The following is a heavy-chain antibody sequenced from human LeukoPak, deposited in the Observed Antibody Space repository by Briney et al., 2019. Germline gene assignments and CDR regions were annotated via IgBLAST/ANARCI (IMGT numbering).Heavy chain of an antibody. J-gene: IGHJ4*02. CDR3: AGQGYNSGWEIDY. CDR2: IYYSGRT. CDR1: GGSISSYY. V-gene: IGHV4-59*08. Sequence: PSETLSLTCTVSGGSISSYYWNWIRQPPGKGLEWIGYIYYSGRTNHNSSLKNRVTMSLDTSKKQFSLKLNSVTAADTAIYYCAGQGYNSGWEIDYWGQGTLVTVSS. D-gene: IGHD6-19*01.